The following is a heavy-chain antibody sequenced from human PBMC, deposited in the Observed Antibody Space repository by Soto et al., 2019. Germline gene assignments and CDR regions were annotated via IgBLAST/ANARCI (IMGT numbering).Heavy chain of an antibody. CDR2: ISYDGSNK. CDR3: ARAYGTMVRGVVGDF. V-gene: IGHV3-30-3*01. CDR1: GFTFSSYA. J-gene: IGHJ4*02. Sequence: QVQLVESGGGVVQPGRSLRLSCAASGFTFSSYAMHWVRQAPGKGLEWVAVISYDGSNKYYADSVKGRFTISRDNSKNTLYLQMNSPRAEDTAVYYCARAYGTMVRGVVGDFWGQGTLVTVSS. D-gene: IGHD3-10*01.